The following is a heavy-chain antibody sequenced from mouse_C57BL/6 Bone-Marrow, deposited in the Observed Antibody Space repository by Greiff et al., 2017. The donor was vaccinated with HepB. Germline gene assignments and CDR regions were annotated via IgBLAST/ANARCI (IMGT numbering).Heavy chain of an antibody. CDR2: IDPETGGT. Sequence: VQLQESGAELVRPGASVTLSCKASGYTFTDYEMHWVQQTPVHGLEWIGAIDPETGGTAYNQKFKGKAILTADKSSSTAYMELSSLTSEDSAVYYCTDFDYWGQGTTLTVSS. J-gene: IGHJ2*01. CDR1: GYTFTDYE. CDR3: TDFDY. V-gene: IGHV1-15*01.